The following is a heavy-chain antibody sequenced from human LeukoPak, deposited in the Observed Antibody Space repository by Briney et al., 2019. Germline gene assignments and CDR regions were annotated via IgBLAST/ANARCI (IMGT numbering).Heavy chain of an antibody. CDR2: ISWNSGNI. J-gene: IGHJ6*02. V-gene: IGHV3-9*01. Sequence: PGGSLRLSCAASGFTFTDYAMHWVREAPGKGLEWVSGISWNSGNIGYADSVKGRFTISRDNAKNSLYLQMNSLRAEDTALYYCTKDIGPYGNYYYGMDVWGQGITVTVSS. CDR3: TKDIGPYGNYYYGMDV. D-gene: IGHD3-10*01. CDR1: GFTFTDYA.